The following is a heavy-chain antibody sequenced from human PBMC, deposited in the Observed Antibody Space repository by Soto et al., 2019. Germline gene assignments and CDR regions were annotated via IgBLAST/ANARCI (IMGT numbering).Heavy chain of an antibody. Sequence: SETLSLTCTVYRGSISSSSYYWGWIRQPPGKGLEWIGSIYYSGSTYYNPSLKSRVTISVDTSKNQFSLKLSSVTAADTAVYYCARPYYDSREYYYYGMDVGGQATTVTVSS. CDR2: IYYSGST. CDR1: RGSISSSSYY. CDR3: ARPYYDSREYYYYGMDV. D-gene: IGHD3-22*01. J-gene: IGHJ6*02. V-gene: IGHV4-39*01.